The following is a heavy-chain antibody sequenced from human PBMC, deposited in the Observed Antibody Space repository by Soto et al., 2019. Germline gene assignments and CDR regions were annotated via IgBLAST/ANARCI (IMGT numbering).Heavy chain of an antibody. CDR2: MNPNSGIT. J-gene: IGHJ5*02. Sequence: ASVKVSCKASGYTFTSYDINWVRQATGQGLEWMGWMNPNSGITGYAQKFQGRVTMTRNTSISTAYMELSSLRSEDTAVYYCARDFFYYDSSGRNWFDPCGQGTLVPGSS. D-gene: IGHD3-22*01. CDR3: ARDFFYYDSSGRNWFDP. CDR1: GYTFTSYD. V-gene: IGHV1-8*01.